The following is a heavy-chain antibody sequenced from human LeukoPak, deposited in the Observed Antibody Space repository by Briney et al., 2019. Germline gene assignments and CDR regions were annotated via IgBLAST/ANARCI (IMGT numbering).Heavy chain of an antibody. J-gene: IGHJ4*02. CDR1: GFTLSSYS. D-gene: IGHD6-19*01. CDR3: ARVDYGSGCDS. CDR2: ISRNGRST. V-gene: IGHV3-64*01. Sequence: GGSLRLSCAASGFTLSSYSMHWVRPAPGKGLEFASAISRNGRSTYYARSVKGRFTISRDISKNTLYLQMGSLRPDDMAVYYCARVDYGSGCDSWGQGTLVTVSS.